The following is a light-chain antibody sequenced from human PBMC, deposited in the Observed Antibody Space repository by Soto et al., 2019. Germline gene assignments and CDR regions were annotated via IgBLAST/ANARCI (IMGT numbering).Light chain of an antibody. J-gene: IGKJ3*01. CDR1: QSISSY. CDR3: QQSYSTPFT. V-gene: IGKV1-39*01. CDR2: ASS. Sequence: DIQMTQSPSSLSASVGDRVTITCRASQSISSYLNWYQQKPGKAPKLLIYASSSLESGDPSRFSGSGSGTAFSLTISSLQPEDFATYYCQQSYSTPFTFGPGTKVDSK.